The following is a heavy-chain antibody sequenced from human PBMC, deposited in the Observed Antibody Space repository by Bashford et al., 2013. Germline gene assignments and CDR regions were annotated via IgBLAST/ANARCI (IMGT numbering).Heavy chain of an antibody. J-gene: IGHJ4*02. CDR2: IYPGDSDT. CDR3: ARTNWGQGDYFGALEY. V-gene: IGHV5-51*01. Sequence: GESLKISCKGSGYSFTSYWIGWVRQMPGKGLEWMGIIYPGDSDTRYSPSFQGQVTISADKSISTAYLQWSSLKASDTAMYYCARTNWGQGDYFGALEYWGQGTLVTVSS. D-gene: IGHD2-21*01. CDR1: GYSFTSYW.